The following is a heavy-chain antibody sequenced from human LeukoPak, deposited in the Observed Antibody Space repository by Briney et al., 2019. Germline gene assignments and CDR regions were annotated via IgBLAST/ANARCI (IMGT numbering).Heavy chain of an antibody. V-gene: IGHV3-23*01. Sequence: GGSLRLSCAASGFTFSSYWMSWVRQAPGKGLEWVSAFSGSGGSTYYADSVKGRFTISRDNSKNTLYLQMNSLRTEDTAVYYCSSLDRYSSGANFDYWGRGTLVTVSS. D-gene: IGHD5-18*01. CDR2: FSGSGGST. J-gene: IGHJ4*02. CDR1: GFTFSSYW. CDR3: SSLDRYSSGANFDY.